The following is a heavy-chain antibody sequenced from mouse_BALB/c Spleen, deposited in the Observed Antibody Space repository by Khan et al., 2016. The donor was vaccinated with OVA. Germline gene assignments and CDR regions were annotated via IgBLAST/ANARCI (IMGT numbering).Heavy chain of an antibody. CDR3: ASHLTGSFAY. D-gene: IGHD4-1*01. Sequence: EVELVESGGDLVKPGGSLRLSCAASGFTFSAYGMSWVRQTPDKRLEWVATINSDGYYTYYPDTVKGRFTIPRKNAENPLYLQMSSLKSDDTAIYYCASHLTGSFAYWGQGTLVTVSA. V-gene: IGHV5-6*01. CDR1: GFTFSAYG. CDR2: INSDGYYT. J-gene: IGHJ3*01.